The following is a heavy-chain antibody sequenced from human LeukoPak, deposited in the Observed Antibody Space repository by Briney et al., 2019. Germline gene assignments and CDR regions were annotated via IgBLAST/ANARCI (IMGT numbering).Heavy chain of an antibody. J-gene: IGHJ4*02. Sequence: ASVKVSCKASGYTFTSNYIHWVRQAPGQGLEWMGMICPRDGSTSYAQKFQGRVTVTRDTSTSTVHMELSGLRSEDTAVYYCARDQAGFDYWGQGTLVTVSS. V-gene: IGHV1-46*01. CDR2: ICPRDGST. CDR3: ARDQAGFDY. D-gene: IGHD6-13*01. CDR1: GYTFTSNY.